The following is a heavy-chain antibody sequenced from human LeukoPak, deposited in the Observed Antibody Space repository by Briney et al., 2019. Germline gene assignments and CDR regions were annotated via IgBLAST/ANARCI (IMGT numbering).Heavy chain of an antibody. Sequence: GGSLRLSCAASGFTFSSYWMSWVRQAPGKGLEWVANTKQDGSEKYYVDSVKGRFTISRDNAKNTLYLQMNSLRAEDTAVYYCARVQGHPPNGLDIWGQGTMVTVSS. CDR1: GFTFSSYW. V-gene: IGHV3-7*01. CDR2: TKQDGSEK. D-gene: IGHD2-8*01. CDR3: ARVQGHPPNGLDI. J-gene: IGHJ3*02.